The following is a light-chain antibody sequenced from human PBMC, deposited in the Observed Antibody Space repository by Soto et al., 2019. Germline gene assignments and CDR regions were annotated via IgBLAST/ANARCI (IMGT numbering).Light chain of an antibody. CDR2: GAS. CDR1: QSVSSSY. Sequence: EIVLTQSPGTLCLSPGERATLPCRASQSVSSSYLAWYQQKPGQAPRLLIYGASNRATGIPDRFSGSWSGTDFTLTISRLEPEDFAVYYCQQYGSSGTFGQGTKVDIK. CDR3: QQYGSSGT. V-gene: IGKV3-20*01. J-gene: IGKJ1*01.